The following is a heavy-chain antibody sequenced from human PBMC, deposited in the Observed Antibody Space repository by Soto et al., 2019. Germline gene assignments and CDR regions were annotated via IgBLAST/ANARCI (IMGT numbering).Heavy chain of an antibody. Sequence: QLQLQESGSGLVKPSQTLSLTCAVSGGSISSGGYSWIWIRQPPGKGLEWIGYIYHSGSTYYNPYLKSRVTISVARSKNQFSLKLSSVTAADTAVYYCAAGGGLPRYYWGQGTLVTVSS. CDR3: AAGGGLPRYY. J-gene: IGHJ4*02. D-gene: IGHD5-12*01. CDR1: GGSISSGGYS. V-gene: IGHV4-30-2*01. CDR2: IYHSGST.